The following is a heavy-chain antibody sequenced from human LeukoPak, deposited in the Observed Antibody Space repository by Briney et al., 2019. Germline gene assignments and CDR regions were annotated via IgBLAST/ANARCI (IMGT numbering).Heavy chain of an antibody. CDR3: ARDASRKLLLGYCSSTSCSDAFDI. J-gene: IGHJ3*02. CDR2: ISAYNGNT. V-gene: IGHV1-18*01. CDR1: GYTFTSYG. Sequence: ASVKVSCKASGYTFTSYGISWVRQAPGQGLEWMGWISAYNGNTNYAQKLQGRVTMTTDTSTSTAYMELRSLRSDDTAVYYCARDASRKLLLGYCSSTSCSDAFDIWGQGTMVTVSS. D-gene: IGHD2-2*01.